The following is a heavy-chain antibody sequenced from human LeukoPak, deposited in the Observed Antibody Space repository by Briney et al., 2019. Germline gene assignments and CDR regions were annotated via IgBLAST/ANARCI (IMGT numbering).Heavy chain of an antibody. D-gene: IGHD3-22*01. CDR2: ISYDGSNK. CDR3: AKDCYDGSGSLDY. V-gene: IGHV3-30*18. J-gene: IGHJ4*02. CDR1: GFTFSSYG. Sequence: PGGSLRLSCAASGFTFSSYGMHWVRQAPGKGLERVAVISYDGSNKYYADSVKGRFTISRDNSKNTLYLQMNSLRAEDTAVYYCAKDCYDGSGSLDYWGQGTLVTVSS.